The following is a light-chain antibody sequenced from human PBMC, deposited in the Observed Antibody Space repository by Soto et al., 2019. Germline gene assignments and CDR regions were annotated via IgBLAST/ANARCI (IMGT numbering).Light chain of an antibody. CDR3: SSYAGTHVV. J-gene: IGLJ1*01. CDR2: DVT. V-gene: IGLV2-8*01. Sequence: QSALTQPPSASGSPGQSGTISCTGTSSDVGGYNYVSWYQQHPGKAPKLMIYDVTQRPSGVPDRFSGSKSGNTASLTVSGLQAEDEADYYCSSYAGTHVVFGTGTRVTVL. CDR1: SSDVGGYNY.